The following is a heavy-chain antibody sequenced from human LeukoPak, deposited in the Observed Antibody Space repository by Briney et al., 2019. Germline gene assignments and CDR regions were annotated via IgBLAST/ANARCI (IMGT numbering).Heavy chain of an antibody. CDR2: IRSNSDGGTI. D-gene: IGHD3-22*01. J-gene: IGHJ5*02. V-gene: IGHV3-15*07. CDR1: GFTFSNAW. Sequence: GGSLRLSCATSGFTFSNAWMNWVRQAPGKGLVWVGRIRSNSDGGTIDYAAPVKGRFTLSRDDSKTTLYLQMNSLQTEDTAVYYCATDFYDSTWGQGTLVTVSS. CDR3: ATDFYDST.